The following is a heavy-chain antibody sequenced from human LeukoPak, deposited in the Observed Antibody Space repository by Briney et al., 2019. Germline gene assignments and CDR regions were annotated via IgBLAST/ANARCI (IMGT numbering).Heavy chain of an antibody. CDR3: AKSASLAAAAYFDY. CDR1: GFTFSSYA. J-gene: IGHJ4*02. V-gene: IGHV3-23*01. Sequence: GGSLRLSCAASGFTFSSYAMSWVRQAPGKGLEWVSAISGSGGSTYYADSVKGRFTISRDNSKDTLHLQMNSLRAEDTAVYYCAKSASLAAAAYFDYWGQGTLVTVSP. CDR2: ISGSGGST. D-gene: IGHD6-13*01.